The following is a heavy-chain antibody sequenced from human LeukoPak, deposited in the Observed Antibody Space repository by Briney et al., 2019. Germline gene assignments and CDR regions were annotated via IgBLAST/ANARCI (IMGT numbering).Heavy chain of an antibody. CDR1: GGSFSGYY. J-gene: IGHJ4*02. D-gene: IGHD6-19*01. CDR2: INHSGST. Sequence: SETLSLTCAVYGGSFSGYYWSWIRQPPGKGLEWIGEINHSGSTNYNPSLKSRVTISVDTSKNQFSLKLSSVTAADTAVYYCARVPGCSSGWAQFDYWGQGTLVTVSS. CDR3: ARVPGCSSGWAQFDY. V-gene: IGHV4-34*01.